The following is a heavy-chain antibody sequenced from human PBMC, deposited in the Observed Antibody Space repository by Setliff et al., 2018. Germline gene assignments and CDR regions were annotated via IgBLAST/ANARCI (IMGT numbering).Heavy chain of an antibody. D-gene: IGHD2-15*01. CDR3: ARDLVKDIVVVVWYFDL. CDR2: ISSSSSTI. Sequence: GGSLRLSCAASGFTFSDYYMSWIRQAPGKGLEWVSYISSSSSTIYYADSVKGRFTISRDNAKNSLYLQMNSLRAEDTAVYYCARDLVKDIVVVVWYFDLWGRGTLVTVSS. CDR1: GFTFSDYY. V-gene: IGHV3-11*04. J-gene: IGHJ2*01.